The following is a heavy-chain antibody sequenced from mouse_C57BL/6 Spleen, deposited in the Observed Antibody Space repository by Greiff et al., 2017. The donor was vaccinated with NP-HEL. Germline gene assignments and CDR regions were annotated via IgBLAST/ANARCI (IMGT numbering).Heavy chain of an antibody. V-gene: IGHV1-82*01. D-gene: IGHD2-4*01. Sequence: QVQLQQSGPELVKPGASVKISCKASGYAFSSSWMNWVKQRPGKGLEWIGRIYPGDGDTNYNGKFKGKATLTADKSSSTAYMQLSSLTSEDSAVYFCARYDYGAVDYWGQGTTLTVSS. CDR2: IYPGDGDT. CDR1: GYAFSSSW. J-gene: IGHJ2*01. CDR3: ARYDYGAVDY.